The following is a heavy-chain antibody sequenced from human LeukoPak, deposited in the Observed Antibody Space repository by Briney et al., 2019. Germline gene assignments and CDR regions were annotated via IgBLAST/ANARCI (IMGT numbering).Heavy chain of an antibody. CDR1: GFTFSSYA. J-gene: IGHJ3*02. Sequence: PGGSLRLSCAASGFTFSSYAMHWVRQAPGKGLEWVAFIRYDGSNKYYADSVKGRFTISRDNSKNTLYLQMNSLRAEVTAVYYCAAPFSTTYGEASPNAFDIWGQGTMVTVSS. D-gene: IGHD4-17*01. CDR2: IRYDGSNK. V-gene: IGHV3-30*02. CDR3: AAPFSTTYGEASPNAFDI.